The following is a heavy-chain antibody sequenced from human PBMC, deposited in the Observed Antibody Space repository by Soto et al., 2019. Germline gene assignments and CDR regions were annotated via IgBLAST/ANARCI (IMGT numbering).Heavy chain of an antibody. CDR2: IKSKTDGGTT. CDR3: TRTPFGVVISVYYMDV. CDR1: GFTFSNAW. J-gene: IGHJ6*03. D-gene: IGHD3-3*01. Sequence: EVQLVESGGGLVKPGGSLRLSCAASGFTFSNAWMSWVRQAPGKGLEWVGHIKSKTDGGTTDYGAPVKGRFTISRGDSKNTLSSQISSLKIGDTAVYYCTRTPFGVVISVYYMDVWGKGTTVTVSS. V-gene: IGHV3-15*01.